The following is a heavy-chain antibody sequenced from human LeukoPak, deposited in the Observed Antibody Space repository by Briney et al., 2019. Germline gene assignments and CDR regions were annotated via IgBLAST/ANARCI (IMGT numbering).Heavy chain of an antibody. CDR3: ARANSGNYYISDY. V-gene: IGHV1-8*01. Sequence: AASVKVSCKASGYTFTSYDINWVRQATGQGLEWMGWMNPNSGNTGYAQNFQGRVTMTRNTSISTAYMGLSSLRSEDTAVYYCARANSGNYYISDYWGQGTLVTVSS. D-gene: IGHD1-26*01. CDR2: MNPNSGNT. CDR1: GYTFTSYD. J-gene: IGHJ4*02.